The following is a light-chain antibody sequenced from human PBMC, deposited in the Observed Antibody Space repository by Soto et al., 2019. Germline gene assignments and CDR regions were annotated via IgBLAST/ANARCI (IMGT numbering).Light chain of an antibody. J-gene: IGKJ5*01. Sequence: EVVLTQSPVTLSLSPGERATLSCRASQSVSSQLAWYQQKPGQAPRLLIYHASTRATGIPDRFSGSGSGPEYTLTISRLEPEDFAVYSCQQYGFTPISFGQGTRLEIK. CDR3: QQYGFTPIS. V-gene: IGKV3-11*01. CDR1: QSVSSQ. CDR2: HAS.